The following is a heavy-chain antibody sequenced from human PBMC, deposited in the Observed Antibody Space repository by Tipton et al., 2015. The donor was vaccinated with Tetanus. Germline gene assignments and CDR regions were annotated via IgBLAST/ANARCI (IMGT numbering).Heavy chain of an antibody. CDR1: GGSISSGGYS. CDR3: ASRFGVGWFDP. Sequence: TLSLTCAVSGGSISSGGYSWSWIRQPPGKGLEWIGYIYHSGSTYYNPSLKSRVTISVDRSKNQFSLKLSSVTAAGTAVYYCASRFGVGWFDPWGQGTLVTVSS. CDR2: IYHSGST. V-gene: IGHV4-30-2*01. D-gene: IGHD3-3*01. J-gene: IGHJ5*02.